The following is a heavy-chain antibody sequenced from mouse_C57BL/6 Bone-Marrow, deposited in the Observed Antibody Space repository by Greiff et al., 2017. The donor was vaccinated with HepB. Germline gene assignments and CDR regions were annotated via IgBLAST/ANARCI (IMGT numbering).Heavy chain of an antibody. D-gene: IGHD1-1*01. V-gene: IGHV1-82*01. CDR1: GYAFSSSW. Sequence: QVQLKQSGPELVKPGASVKISCKASGYAFSSSWMNWVKQRPGKGLEWIGRIYPGDGDTNYNGKFKGKATLTADKSSSTAYMQLSSLTSEDSAVYFCASSQYYYGSSHYDYWGQGTTLTVSS. CDR2: IYPGDGDT. J-gene: IGHJ2*01. CDR3: ASSQYYYGSSHYDY.